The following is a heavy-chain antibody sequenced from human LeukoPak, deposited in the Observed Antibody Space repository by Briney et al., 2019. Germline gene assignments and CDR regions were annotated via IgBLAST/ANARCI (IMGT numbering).Heavy chain of an antibody. V-gene: IGHV1-18*01. J-gene: IGHJ4*02. CDR1: GYTVTTYG. CDR2: ISAYNGNT. D-gene: IGHD3-22*01. Sequence: ASVKVSCKTSGYTVTTYGISWVRQAPGQGLEWMGWISAYNGNTNYAQKLQGRVTMTTDTSTSTAYMELRSLRSDDTAVYYCAKSFTPTYYYDSSGYYGDFDYWGQGTLVTVSS. CDR3: AKSFTPTYYYDSSGYYGDFDY.